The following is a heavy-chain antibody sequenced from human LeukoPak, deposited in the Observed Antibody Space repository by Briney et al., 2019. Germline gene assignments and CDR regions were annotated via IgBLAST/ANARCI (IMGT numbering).Heavy chain of an antibody. V-gene: IGHV4-4*07. CDR2: IYTSGST. Sequence: SETLSLTCTVSGGSISSYYWSWIRQPAGKGLEWIGRIYTSGSTNYNPSLKSRVTMSVDTSKNQFSLKLSSVTAADTAVYYCARDLPWYGYSSGWYYFDYWGQGTLVTVSS. J-gene: IGHJ4*02. CDR3: ARDLPWYGYSSGWYYFDY. CDR1: GGSISSYY. D-gene: IGHD6-19*01.